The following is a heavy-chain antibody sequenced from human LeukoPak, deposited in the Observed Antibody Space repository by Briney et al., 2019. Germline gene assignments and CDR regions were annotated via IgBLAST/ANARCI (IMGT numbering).Heavy chain of an antibody. CDR1: GGSFSGRY. Sequence: SETLPLTCAVYGGSFSGRYWSWIRQPPGKGLEWIGEINHSGSTNYNPSLKSRVTISVDTSKNQFSLKLSSVTAADTAVYYCARGDYGDLWALDCWGPGTLVTVSS. J-gene: IGHJ4*02. CDR2: INHSGST. D-gene: IGHD4-17*01. V-gene: IGHV4-34*01. CDR3: ARGDYGDLWALDC.